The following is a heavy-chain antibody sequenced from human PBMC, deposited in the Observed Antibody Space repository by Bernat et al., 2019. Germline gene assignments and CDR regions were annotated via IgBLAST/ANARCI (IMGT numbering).Heavy chain of an antibody. CDR3: ARQGSSSSWGTSESFDY. CDR2: IYYSGST. V-gene: IGHV4-39*01. Sequence: QLQLQESGPGLVKPSETLSLTCTVSGGSISSSSYYWGWIRQPPGKGLEWIGSIYYSGSTYDNPSLKIRVTISVDTSKNQFSLKLSSVTAADTAVYYCARQGSSSSWGTSESFDYWGQGTLVTVSS. J-gene: IGHJ4*02. CDR1: GGSISSSSYY. D-gene: IGHD6-13*01.